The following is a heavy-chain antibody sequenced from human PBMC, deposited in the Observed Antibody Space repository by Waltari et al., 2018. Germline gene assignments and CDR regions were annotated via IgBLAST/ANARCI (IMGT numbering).Heavy chain of an antibody. V-gene: IGHV3-23*04. CDR3: FFIFFFCSWYVSFDD. CDR2: ISGGGGST. J-gene: IGHJ4*02. CDR1: GFTFGSYA. Sequence: EVQLVESGGGLVQPGGSLRLSCVASGFTFGSYAMGWVRQAPGKGLEWVSVISGGGGSTYYADSVKGRVIISRDTSCFGVFVKLSGLWFGVVCLCFFFFIFFFCSWYVSFDDWGQGTLVTASS. D-gene: IGHD6-13*01.